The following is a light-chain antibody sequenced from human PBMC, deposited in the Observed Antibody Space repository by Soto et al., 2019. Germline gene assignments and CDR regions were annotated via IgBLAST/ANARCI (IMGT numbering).Light chain of an antibody. V-gene: IGKV1-5*03. Sequence: DIQMTQSASTLSASVGDRVTITCRATQSISKWLAWCQQKPGKAPKLLIYEASSLDSGVPSRFSGSGSGTEFSLTVSSLQPDDYATYYCQQQSDRLGQGTGLEIK. CDR3: QQQSDR. J-gene: IGKJ2*03. CDR2: EAS. CDR1: QSISKW.